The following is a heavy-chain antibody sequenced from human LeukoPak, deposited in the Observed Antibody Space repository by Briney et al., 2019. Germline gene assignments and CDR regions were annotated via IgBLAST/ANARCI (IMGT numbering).Heavy chain of an antibody. CDR2: ISNDGSNK. Sequence: GGSLRLSCAASGLTFSTYAIRWVRQAPGKGLEWVAVISNDGSNKYYADSVKGRFTISRDNSKNTLYLQMNSLRAEDTAVYYCARGSKSYGDYIRSRIHYFDYWGQGTLVTVSS. V-gene: IGHV3-30*04. J-gene: IGHJ4*02. CDR1: GLTFSTYA. CDR3: ARGSKSYGDYIRSRIHYFDY. D-gene: IGHD4-17*01.